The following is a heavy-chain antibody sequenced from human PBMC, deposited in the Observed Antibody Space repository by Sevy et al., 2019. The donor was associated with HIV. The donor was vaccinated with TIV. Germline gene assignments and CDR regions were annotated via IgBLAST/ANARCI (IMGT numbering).Heavy chain of an antibody. CDR3: VKEGGGEGGDH. J-gene: IGHJ4*02. CDR1: GFSFSSYG. V-gene: IGHV3-30*02. CDR2: IQYDGSNK. D-gene: IGHD2-21*01. Sequence: GGSLRISCAASGFSFSSYGMHWVRQAPGKGLEWMSYIQYDGSNKDYADSVKGRFTISRDNSKNTLYLQMNSLGVEDTAVFYCVKEGGGEGGDHWGQGTLVTVSS.